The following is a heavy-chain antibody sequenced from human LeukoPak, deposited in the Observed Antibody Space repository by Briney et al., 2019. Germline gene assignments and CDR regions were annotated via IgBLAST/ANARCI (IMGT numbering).Heavy chain of an antibody. CDR2: INHSGST. Sequence: SETLSLTCAVYGGSFSGYYWSWIRQPPGKGLEWIGEINHSGSTNYNPSLKSRVTISVDTSKNQFSLKLSSVTAADTAVYYCAREAGAARPGAVDAFDIWGQGTMVTVSS. CDR3: AREAGAARPGAVDAFDI. J-gene: IGHJ3*02. D-gene: IGHD6-6*01. CDR1: GGSFSGYY. V-gene: IGHV4-34*01.